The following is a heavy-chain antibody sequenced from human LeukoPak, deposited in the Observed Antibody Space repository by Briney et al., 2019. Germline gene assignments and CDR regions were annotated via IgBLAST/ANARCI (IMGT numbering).Heavy chain of an antibody. V-gene: IGHV3-9*01. J-gene: IGHJ4*02. D-gene: IGHD1-26*01. CDR1: GFTFDDYA. CDR3: AKDNYSGSYGPIDY. Sequence: PGGSLRLSCAASGFTFDDYAMHWVRQAPGKGLEWVSGISWNSGSIGYADSVKGRFTISRDNAKNSLYLQTNSLRAEDTALYYCAKDNYSGSYGPIDYWGQGTLVTVSS. CDR2: ISWNSGSI.